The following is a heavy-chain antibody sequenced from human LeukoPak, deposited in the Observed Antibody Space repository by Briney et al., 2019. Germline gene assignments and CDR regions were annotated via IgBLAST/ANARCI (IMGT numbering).Heavy chain of an antibody. CDR2: ISAYNGNT. CDR1: GYTFTSYG. D-gene: IGHD3-10*01. CDR3: ARMPMVRGVIPYFDY. J-gene: IGHJ4*02. V-gene: IGHV1-18*01. Sequence: ASVKVSCKASGYTFTSYGISWVRQAPGQGLEWMGWISAYNGNTNYAQKLQGRVTMTTDTSTSTACMELRSLRSDDTAVYYCARMPMVRGVIPYFDYWGQGTLVTVSS.